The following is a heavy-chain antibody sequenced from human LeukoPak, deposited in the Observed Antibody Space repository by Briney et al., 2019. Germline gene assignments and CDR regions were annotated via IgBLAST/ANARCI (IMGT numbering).Heavy chain of an antibody. J-gene: IGHJ4*02. D-gene: IGHD3-16*01. CDR3: ASTFAGRRE. Sequence: GGSLRLSCAASGFTSGNYWMSWVRQAPGKGLEWVANIKQDGSEKYYVDSVKGRFTISRDNAKSSLYLQMNSLRAEDTAVYYCASTFAGRREWGQGTLVTVSS. CDR2: IKQDGSEK. CDR1: GFTSGNYW. V-gene: IGHV3-7*01.